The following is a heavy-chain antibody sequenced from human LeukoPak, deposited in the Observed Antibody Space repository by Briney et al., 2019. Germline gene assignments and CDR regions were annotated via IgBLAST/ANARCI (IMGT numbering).Heavy chain of an antibody. CDR3: AGRVGATIWTGLHF. V-gene: IGHV4-39*01. D-gene: IGHD1-26*01. CDR2: IHFNGNT. CDR1: GDSISGGTFY. Sequence: SETLSLTCTVSGDSISGGTFYWGWVRQPPGQGLEWIGSIHFNGNTYYNPSLKSPVTISVDMPKNQFSLNLSSVTVADTAVYYCAGRVGATIWTGLHFWGQGILVTVSS. J-gene: IGHJ4*02.